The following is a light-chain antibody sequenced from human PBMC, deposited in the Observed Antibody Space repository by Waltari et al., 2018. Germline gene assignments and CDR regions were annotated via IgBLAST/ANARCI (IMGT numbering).Light chain of an antibody. CDR2: DAS. CDR1: STDVGGYNY. J-gene: IGLJ1*01. V-gene: IGLV2-14*01. CDR3: SSYTSSSTYV. Sequence: QSALTQPASVSGSPGQSITISCTGTSTDVGGYNYVSWYQQHPGKAPKRMIYDASKRPSGVSNRFSGSKSGNTASLTISGLQAEDEADYYCSSYTSSSTYVFGTGTKVTVL.